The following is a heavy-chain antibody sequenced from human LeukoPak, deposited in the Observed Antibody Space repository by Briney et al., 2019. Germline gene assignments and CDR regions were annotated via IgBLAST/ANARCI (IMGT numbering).Heavy chain of an antibody. J-gene: IGHJ4*02. V-gene: IGHV3-48*03. CDR2: ISSSGSTI. Sequence: GGSLRLSCAASGFTFSSYEMNWVRQAPGKGLEWVSYISSSGSTIYYADSVKGRFTISRDNAKNSLYLQMNSLRAEDTAVYYCAMNYYDSSGYNYWGQGTLVTVSS. CDR3: AMNYYDSSGYNY. CDR1: GFTFSSYE. D-gene: IGHD3-22*01.